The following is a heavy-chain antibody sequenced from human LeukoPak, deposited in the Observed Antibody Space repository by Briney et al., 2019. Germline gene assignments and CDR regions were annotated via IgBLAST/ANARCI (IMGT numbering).Heavy chain of an antibody. J-gene: IGHJ4*02. CDR3: ATRLYGEFDY. D-gene: IGHD4-17*01. Sequence: PSETLSLTYTVSGGSISSSSYYWGWIRQPPGKGLEWIGSIYYSGSTYYNPSLKSRVTISVDTSKNQFSLKLSSVTAADTAVYYCATRLYGEFDYWGQGTLVTVSS. CDR1: GGSISSSSYY. CDR2: IYYSGST. V-gene: IGHV4-39*01.